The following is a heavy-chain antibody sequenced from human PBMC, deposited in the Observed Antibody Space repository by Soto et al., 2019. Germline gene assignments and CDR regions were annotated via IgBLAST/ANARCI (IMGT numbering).Heavy chain of an antibody. J-gene: IGHJ6*02. V-gene: IGHV1-18*04. CDR2: ISAYNGNT. D-gene: IGHD3-22*01. Sequence: ASVKVSCKASGYTFTSYGISWVRQAPGQGLEWMGWISAYNGNTNYAQKLQGRVTMTTDTSTSTAYMELRSLRSDDTAVYYCASTLRPNYYGSRGPSLDVWGQGTTVTVSS. CDR1: GYTFTSYG. CDR3: ASTLRPNYYGSRGPSLDV.